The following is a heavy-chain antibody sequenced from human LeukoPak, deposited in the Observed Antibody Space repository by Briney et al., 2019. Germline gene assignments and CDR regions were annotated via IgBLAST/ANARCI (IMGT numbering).Heavy chain of an antibody. CDR3: ARSDYHNSGSHTVFDAFDI. Sequence: SENLSLTCTVTGGSISMYDRSWIRRPPGKGLEWMVYIDDSGNTNYNPSLKSQVTIPVDKSKNQFSLKLSFVTAADTAMYYCARSDYHNSGSHTVFDAFDIWGQGTRVTVSS. J-gene: IGHJ3*02. D-gene: IGHD3-10*01. V-gene: IGHV4-59*01. CDR1: GGSISMYD. CDR2: IDDSGNT.